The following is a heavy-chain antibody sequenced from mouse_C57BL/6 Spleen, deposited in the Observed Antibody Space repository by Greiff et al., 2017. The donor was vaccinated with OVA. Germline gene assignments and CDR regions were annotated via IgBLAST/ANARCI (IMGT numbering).Heavy chain of an antibody. CDR2: IHPSDSDT. J-gene: IGHJ4*01. V-gene: IGHV1-74*01. D-gene: IGHD1-1*01. CDR3: AIYYYGSSSYAMDY. Sequence: QVQLKQPGAELVKPGASVKVSCKASGYTFTSYWMHWVKQRPGQGLEWIGRIHPSDSDTNYNQKFKGKATLTVDKSSSTAYMQLSSLTSEDSAVYYCAIYYYGSSSYAMDYWGQGTSVTVSS. CDR1: GYTFTSYW.